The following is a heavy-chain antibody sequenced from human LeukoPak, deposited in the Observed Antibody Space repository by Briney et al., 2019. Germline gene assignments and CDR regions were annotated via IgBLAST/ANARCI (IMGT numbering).Heavy chain of an antibody. CDR3: ARPLGYCSSTSCFDAFDI. J-gene: IGHJ3*02. V-gene: IGHV1-69*04. CDR1: GGTFSSYA. Sequence: SVKVSCKASGGTFSSYAISWVRQAPGQGLEWMGRIIPILGIANYAQKFQGRVTITADKSTSTAYMELSSLRSEDTAVYYCARPLGYCSSTSCFDAFDIWGQGTMVTVSS. CDR2: IIPILGIA. D-gene: IGHD2-2*01.